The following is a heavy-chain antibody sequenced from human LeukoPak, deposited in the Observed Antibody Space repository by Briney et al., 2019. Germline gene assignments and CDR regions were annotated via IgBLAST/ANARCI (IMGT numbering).Heavy chain of an antibody. J-gene: IGHJ1*01. CDR2: ISGDGATT. V-gene: IGHV3-43*02. D-gene: IGHD3-16*01. CDR3: AKDNQRGGFQH. CDR1: GFSFDDIA. Sequence: PGGSLRLSCAASGFSFDDIAMYWVREDPGKGLECVSLISGDGATTYYADSVKGRFNISRDNSKSSLYMQMNSLKSEETVWYYGAKDNQRGGFQHWGQGTLVTVSS.